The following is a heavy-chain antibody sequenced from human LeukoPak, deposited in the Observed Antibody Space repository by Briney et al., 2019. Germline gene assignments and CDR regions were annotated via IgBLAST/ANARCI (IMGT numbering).Heavy chain of an antibody. CDR1: GFSFSSYW. V-gene: IGHV3-74*03. J-gene: IGHJ4*02. D-gene: IGHD7-27*01. CDR2: VSSDGSST. CDR3: ARDIALGRIEY. Sequence: GGSLRLSCAASGFSFSSYWMHWVRHAPGKWLVWVSRVSSDGSSTTYADSVKGRFTISRDNAKNTVYLQMNSLRAEDTAVYYCARDIALGRIEYWGQGTLVTVSS.